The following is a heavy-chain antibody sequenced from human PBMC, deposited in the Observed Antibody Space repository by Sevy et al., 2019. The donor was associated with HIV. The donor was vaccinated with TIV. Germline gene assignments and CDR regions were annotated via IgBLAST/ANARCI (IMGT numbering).Heavy chain of an antibody. V-gene: IGHV3-43*01. J-gene: IGHJ4*02. CDR1: GFTFDDYT. Sequence: GGSLRLSCAASGFTFDDYTMHWVHQAPGKGLEWVSLISWDGGSTYYADSVKGRFTISRDNSKNSLYLQMNSLRTEDTALYYCASSGWSLYYFDYWGQGTLVTVSS. CDR2: ISWDGGST. D-gene: IGHD6-19*01. CDR3: ASSGWSLYYFDY.